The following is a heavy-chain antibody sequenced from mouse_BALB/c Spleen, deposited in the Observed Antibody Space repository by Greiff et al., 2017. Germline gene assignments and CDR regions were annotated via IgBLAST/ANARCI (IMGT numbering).Heavy chain of an antibody. CDR2: ISSGGSYT. CDR3: ARYGYDGAMDY. J-gene: IGHJ4*01. D-gene: IGHD1-2*01. V-gene: IGHV5-6*01. CDR1: GFTFSSYG. Sequence: EVQLVESGGDLVKPGGSLKLSCAASGFTFSSYGMSWVRQTPDKRLEWVATISSGGSYTYYPDTVTGRFTISRDNAKNTLYLEMSSLRSEDTAMYYCARYGYDGAMDYWGQGTSVTVSS.